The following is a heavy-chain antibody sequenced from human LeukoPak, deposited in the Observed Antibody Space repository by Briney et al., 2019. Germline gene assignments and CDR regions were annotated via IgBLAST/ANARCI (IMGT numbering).Heavy chain of an antibody. CDR1: GGSISSGGYY. CDR2: IYYSGST. CDR3: ARCSGNYYGSGSYTYYFDY. J-gene: IGHJ4*02. V-gene: IGHV4-31*03. Sequence: SETPSLTCTVSGGSISSGGYYWSWIRQHPGKGLEWIGYIYYSGSTYYNPSLKSRVTISADASKNQFSLKLSSVTAADTAVYYCARCSGNYYGSGSYTYYFDYWGQGTLVTVSS. D-gene: IGHD3-10*01.